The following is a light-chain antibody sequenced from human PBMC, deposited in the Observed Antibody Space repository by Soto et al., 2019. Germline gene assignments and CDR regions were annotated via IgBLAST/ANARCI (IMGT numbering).Light chain of an antibody. Sequence: QSALTQPASVSGSPGQSITISCTGTSSDIGGYNYVSWYQQHPGKAPKLMSYDVSNRPSGVSNRFSGSKSGNTASLTISGLQAEDEVDYYCDSYTSPSILRVFGGGTKVTVL. J-gene: IGLJ2*01. V-gene: IGLV2-14*01. CDR3: DSYTSPSILRV. CDR2: DVS. CDR1: SSDIGGYNY.